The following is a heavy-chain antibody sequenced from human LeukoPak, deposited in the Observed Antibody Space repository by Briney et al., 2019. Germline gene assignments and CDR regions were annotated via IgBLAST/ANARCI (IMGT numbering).Heavy chain of an antibody. CDR1: GGSISSGGYS. J-gene: IGHJ4*02. V-gene: IGHV4-30-2*01. Sequence: SQTLSLTCAVSGGSISSGGYSWSWIRQPPGKGLEWIGYTYHSGSTYYNPSLKSRVTISVDRSKNQFSLKLSSVTAADTAVYYCARVKCSGGSCYYNYFDYWGQGTLVTVSS. CDR2: TYHSGST. D-gene: IGHD2-15*01. CDR3: ARVKCSGGSCYYNYFDY.